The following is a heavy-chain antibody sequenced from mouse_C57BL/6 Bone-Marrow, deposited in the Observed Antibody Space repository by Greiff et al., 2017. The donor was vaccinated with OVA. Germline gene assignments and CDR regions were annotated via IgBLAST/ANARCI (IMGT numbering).Heavy chain of an antibody. CDR3: TTRGTVVATDFDY. D-gene: IGHD1-1*01. CDR1: GFNITDDY. Sequence: VQLQQSGAELVRPGASVKLSCTASGFNITDDYMHWVKQRPEQGLEWIGWIDPENGDTEYASKFQGKATITADTSSNTAYLQLSSLTSEDAAVYYCTTRGTVVATDFDYWGQGTTLTVSS. V-gene: IGHV14-4*01. CDR2: IDPENGDT. J-gene: IGHJ2*01.